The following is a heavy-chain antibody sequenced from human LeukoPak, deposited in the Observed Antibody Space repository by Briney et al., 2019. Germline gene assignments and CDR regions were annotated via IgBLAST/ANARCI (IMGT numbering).Heavy chain of an antibody. V-gene: IGHV4-39*01. CDR2: IYYSGST. CDR1: TFSSYA. D-gene: IGHD2-15*01. J-gene: IGHJ4*02. Sequence: TFSSYAMSWVRQTPGKGLEWTGSIYYSGSTYYNPSLKSRVTISVDTSKNQFSLKLSSVIAADTAVYYCARQRGTYAFSDYWGQGTLVTVSS. CDR3: ARQRGTYAFSDY.